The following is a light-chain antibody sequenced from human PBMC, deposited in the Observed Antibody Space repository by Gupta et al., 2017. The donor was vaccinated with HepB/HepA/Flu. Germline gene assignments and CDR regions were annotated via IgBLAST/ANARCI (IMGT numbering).Light chain of an antibody. Sequence: DIVMTQSPDSLSVSLGERATINCKSSQNVLYSNNKDFLAWYQQKPGHPPKLLISWASTRAAVVPDRCSGSWSATDFTLTSSSLHAEYVAFYYCQQYYDTPSTFGQGTRLEIK. CDR2: WAS. CDR3: QQYYDTPST. V-gene: IGKV4-1*01. CDR1: QNVLYSNNKDF. J-gene: IGKJ5*01.